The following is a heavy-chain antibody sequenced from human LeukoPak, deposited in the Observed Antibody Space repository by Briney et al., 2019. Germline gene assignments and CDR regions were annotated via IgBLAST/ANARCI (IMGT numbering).Heavy chain of an antibody. Sequence: GGSLRLSCAASGFTFSSYSMNWVRQAPGKGLEWVSSISSSSSYIYYADSVKGRFTISRDNSKNTLYLQMNSLRAEDTAVYYCARVGLHDYAWIDPWGQGTLVTVSS. CDR3: ARVGLHDYAWIDP. CDR1: GFTFSSYS. CDR2: ISSSSSYI. V-gene: IGHV3-21*01. D-gene: IGHD4-17*01. J-gene: IGHJ5*02.